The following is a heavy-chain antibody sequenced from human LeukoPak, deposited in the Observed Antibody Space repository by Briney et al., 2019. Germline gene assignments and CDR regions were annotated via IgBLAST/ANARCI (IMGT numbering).Heavy chain of an antibody. CDR1: GFTFSSYS. Sequence: GGSLRLSCAASGFTFSSYSMNWVRQAPGKGLEWVSSISSSSSYIYYADSVKGRFTISRDNAKNSLYLQMNSLRAEDTAVYYCARSRITMVRGVHTYYYYMDVWGKGTTVTVSS. CDR3: ARSRITMVRGVHTYYYYMDV. J-gene: IGHJ6*03. V-gene: IGHV3-21*01. CDR2: ISSSSSYI. D-gene: IGHD3-10*01.